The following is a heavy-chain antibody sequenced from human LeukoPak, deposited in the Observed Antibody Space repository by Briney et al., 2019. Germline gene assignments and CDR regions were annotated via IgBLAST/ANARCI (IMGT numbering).Heavy chain of an antibody. J-gene: IGHJ4*02. V-gene: IGHV4-59*01. CDR1: GGSISSYY. CDR3: ARAALPRIPDY. CDR2: IYYSGST. D-gene: IGHD2-15*01. Sequence: SETLSLTCTVSGGSISSYYCSWIRQPPGKGLEWIGYIYYSGSTNYNPSLKSRVTISVDTSKNQFSLKLSSVTAADTAVYYCARAALPRIPDYWGQGTLVTVSS.